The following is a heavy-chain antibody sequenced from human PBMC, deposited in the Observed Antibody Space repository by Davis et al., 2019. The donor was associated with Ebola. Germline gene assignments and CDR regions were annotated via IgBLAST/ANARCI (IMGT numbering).Heavy chain of an antibody. D-gene: IGHD4-17*01. CDR2: INPSGGST. CDR1: GYTFTSYY. CDR3: ASGKYGDYS. J-gene: IGHJ4*02. V-gene: IGHV1-46*01. Sequence: ASVKVSCKASGYTFTSYYMHWVRQAPGQGLEWMGIINPSGGSTNYAQKLQGRVTMTTDTSTSTAYMELRSLRSDDTAVYYCASGKYGDYSWGQGTLVTVSS.